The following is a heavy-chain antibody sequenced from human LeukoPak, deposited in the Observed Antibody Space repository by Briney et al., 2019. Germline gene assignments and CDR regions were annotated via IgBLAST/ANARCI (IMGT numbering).Heavy chain of an antibody. V-gene: IGHV1-8*03. CDR3: ARGGSTEYYYYYMDV. CDR1: GYTFTSYD. J-gene: IGHJ6*03. D-gene: IGHD2-2*01. CDR2: MNPNSGNT. Sequence: GASVKVSCKASGYTFTSYDINWVRQATGQGLEWMGWMNPNSGNTGYAQKFQGRVTITRNTSISTAYMELSSLRSEDTAVYYCARGGSTEYYYYYMDVWGKGTTVTVSS.